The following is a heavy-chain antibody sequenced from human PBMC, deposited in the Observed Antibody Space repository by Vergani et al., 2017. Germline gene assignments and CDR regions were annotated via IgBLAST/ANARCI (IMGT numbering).Heavy chain of an antibody. CDR2: ISARYPST. J-gene: IGHJ4*02. CDR3: ARLSYDTTPYMQGGYDC. CDR1: GFTFSACP. D-gene: IGHD3-22*01. Sequence: VQLVESGGNVVQSGTSLRLSCAASGFTFSACPMTWVRQAPGKGLEWVSAISARYPSTYYADSVKGRFTISRDNSKNMLYLQMNILRAEDAAVYYCARLSYDTTPYMQGGYDCWGQGTLVSVSS. V-gene: IGHV3-23*04.